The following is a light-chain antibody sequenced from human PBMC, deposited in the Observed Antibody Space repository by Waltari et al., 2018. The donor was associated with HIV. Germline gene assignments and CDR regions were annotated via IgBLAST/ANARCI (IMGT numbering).Light chain of an antibody. V-gene: IGLV3-25*03. CDR3: QSADSSGTLDV. CDR1: ALPKQY. Sequence: SYELTQPPSVSVSPGQTARITCSGDALPKQYAYWYQQKPGQAPVLVIYKDSERPSGIPERFSGSSSGKTVTLTISGVQAEDEADYYCQSADSSGTLDVFGGGTKLTVL. J-gene: IGLJ3*02. CDR2: KDS.